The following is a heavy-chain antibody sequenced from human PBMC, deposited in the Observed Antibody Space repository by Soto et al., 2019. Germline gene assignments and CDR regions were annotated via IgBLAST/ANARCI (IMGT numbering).Heavy chain of an antibody. V-gene: IGHV1-2*02. Sequence: QVQLVQSGAEVKEPGASVKVSCRTSGSTFTDHYLNWVRQAPGQGPEYMGWIHPNSGDTKYTQRFQCRVNMTRDTSISTAYMELRRLTSDDTAVYYCARDLSRHSWKWFDPWGQGTLVTVSS. CDR1: GSTFTDHY. J-gene: IGHJ5*02. CDR2: IHPNSGDT. D-gene: IGHD1-1*01. CDR3: ARDLSRHSWKWFDP.